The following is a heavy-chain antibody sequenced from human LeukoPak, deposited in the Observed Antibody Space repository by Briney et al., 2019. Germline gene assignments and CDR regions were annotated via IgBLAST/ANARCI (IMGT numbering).Heavy chain of an antibody. CDR3: AKVGHMSGGYYFDY. J-gene: IGHJ4*02. D-gene: IGHD3-10*02. CDR1: GFTFSDHY. CDR2: ISSSGSTI. Sequence: GGSLRLSCAASGFTFSDHYMGWIRQAPGKGLEWVSYISSSGSTIYYADSVKGRFTISRDNAKNSLYLQMNSLRAEDTALYYCAKVGHMSGGYYFDYWGQGTLVTVSS. V-gene: IGHV3-11*01.